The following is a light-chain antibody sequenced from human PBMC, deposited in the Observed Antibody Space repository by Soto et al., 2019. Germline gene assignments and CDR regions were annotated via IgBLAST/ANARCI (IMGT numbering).Light chain of an antibody. V-gene: IGKV3-15*01. CDR1: QSVSSSY. Sequence: EIVLTQSPGTLSLSPGERATLSCRAIQSVSSSYLAWYRQRPGQAPRLLIYDASTRATGIPDRFSGGGSGTEFTLTISSLQSEDFVVYYCQQYNSWPPITFGQGTRLEI. J-gene: IGKJ5*01. CDR3: QQYNSWPPIT. CDR2: DAS.